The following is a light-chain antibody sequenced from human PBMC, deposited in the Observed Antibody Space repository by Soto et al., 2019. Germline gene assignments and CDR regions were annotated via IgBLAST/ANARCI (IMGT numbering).Light chain of an antibody. CDR2: EVS. V-gene: IGLV2-14*01. Sequence: QSVLTQPASVSGTPGQSITISCTGSNSDVGIYDFVSWYQHHPGRAPKLIVSEVSHRPSGVSNRFSGFKSGNTASLTISGLQSEDEADYYCISYTSDDVRYVFGTGTKV. J-gene: IGLJ1*01. CDR3: ISYTSDDVRYV. CDR1: NSDVGIYDF.